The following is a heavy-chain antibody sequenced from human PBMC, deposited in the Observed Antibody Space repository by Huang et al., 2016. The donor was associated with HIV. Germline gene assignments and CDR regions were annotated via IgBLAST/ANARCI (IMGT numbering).Heavy chain of an antibody. Sequence: VESGGDAVQSGRSLRLSCRGFGFIFNDFAINWFRQSSGSGWEGIGFGGSCGVGGASKGAPSVKYRFSVSRDEDTNVALLQLENLRVDDTAVYYCSPTGDDYFDYYKDVWGNGTTVIVS. CDR2: GGSCGVGGAS. D-gene: IGHD3-9*01. CDR3: SPTGDDYFDYYKDV. V-gene: IGHV3-49*03. CDR1: GFIFNDFA. J-gene: IGHJ6*03.